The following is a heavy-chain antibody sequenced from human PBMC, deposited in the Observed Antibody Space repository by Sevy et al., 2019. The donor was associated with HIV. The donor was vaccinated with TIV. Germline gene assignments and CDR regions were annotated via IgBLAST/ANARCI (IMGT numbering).Heavy chain of an antibody. CDR2: ISYAGDTK. CDR1: GFNFRTHA. Sequence: GESLKISCAASGFNFRTHAMHWVRHAPGRGLEWVAVISYAGDTKYNTDSVKGRFTISRDNSKNTLFLQMNSLRPEDTAVYYCARDSGYSPYDYPGNYWGQGTLDTVSS. CDR3: ARDSGYSPYDYPGNY. D-gene: IGHD5-12*01. V-gene: IGHV3-30-3*01. J-gene: IGHJ4*02.